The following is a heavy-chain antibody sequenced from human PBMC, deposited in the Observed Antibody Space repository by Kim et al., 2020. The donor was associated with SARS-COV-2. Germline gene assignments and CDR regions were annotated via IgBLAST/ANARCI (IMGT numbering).Heavy chain of an antibody. CDR3: VKRGSRPSPPFDC. J-gene: IGHJ4*02. Sequence: YADSVKGRYTISRDKAKNTLDLQMNSLGAEDTDLYYGVKRGSRPSPPFDCWGQGTLVTVSS. V-gene: IGHV3-23*01. D-gene: IGHD6-6*01.